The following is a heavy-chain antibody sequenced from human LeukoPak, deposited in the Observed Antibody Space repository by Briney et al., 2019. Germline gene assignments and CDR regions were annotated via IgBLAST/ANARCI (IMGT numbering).Heavy chain of an antibody. CDR3: ARDSGYAFDI. CDR2: IGISSSTI. D-gene: IGHD1-26*01. V-gene: IGHV3-48*01. J-gene: IGHJ3*02. Sequence: GGSLRLSCAASGFTFSSYSMTWVRQAPGEGLEWVSYIGISSSTIDYADSVKGRFTISRDNAKNSLYLQMNSLRAEDTAVYYCARDSGYAFDIWGQGTMVTVSS. CDR1: GFTFSSYS.